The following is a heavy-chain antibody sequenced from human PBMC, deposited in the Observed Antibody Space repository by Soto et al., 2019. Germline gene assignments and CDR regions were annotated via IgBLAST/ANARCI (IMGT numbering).Heavy chain of an antibody. J-gene: IGHJ4*02. CDR2: IYYSGST. CDR3: ARDPYGDYFDS. V-gene: IGHV4-31*03. CDR1: GGSISSGGYY. D-gene: IGHD4-17*01. Sequence: LRLSCTVSGGSISSGGYYWSWIRQHPGKGLEWIGYIYYSGSTYYNPSLKSRVTISVDTSKNQFSLKLSSVTAADTAVYYCARDPYGDYFDSWGQGTLVTVSS.